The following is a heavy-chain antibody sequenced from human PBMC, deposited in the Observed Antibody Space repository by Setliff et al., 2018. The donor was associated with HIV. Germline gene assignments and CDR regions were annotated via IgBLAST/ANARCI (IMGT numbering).Heavy chain of an antibody. Sequence: PSETLSLTCTVSGGSISSSSYYWGWIRQPPGKGLEWIGSIYYSGSTDYNPSLKSRVTISVDTSKNQFSLKLSSVTAADTAVYYCARLNSYGSGSYWKWGWVYFDYWGQGTLVTVSS. CDR2: IYYSGST. CDR1: GGSISSSSYY. V-gene: IGHV4-39*01. CDR3: ARLNSYGSGSYWKWGWVYFDY. J-gene: IGHJ4*02. D-gene: IGHD3-10*01.